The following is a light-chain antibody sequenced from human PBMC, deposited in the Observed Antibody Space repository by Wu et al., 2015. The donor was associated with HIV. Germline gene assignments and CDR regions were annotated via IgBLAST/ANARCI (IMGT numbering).Light chain of an antibody. CDR3: QQRSDWAIT. CDR2: GAS. J-gene: IGKJ5*01. Sequence: EIVMTQSPATLSVSPGERATLSCRASQSVSSNLAWYQQKPGQAPRLLIYGASTRATGIPARFSGSGSGTDFTLTISRLEPEDFAIYYCQQRSDWAITFGPGTRLEIK. CDR1: QSVSSN. V-gene: IGKV3-15*01.